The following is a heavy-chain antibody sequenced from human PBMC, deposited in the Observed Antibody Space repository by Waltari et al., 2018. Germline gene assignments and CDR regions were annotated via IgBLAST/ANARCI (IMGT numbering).Heavy chain of an antibody. J-gene: IGHJ3*02. Sequence: QVQLQQSGPGQVKPSETLSLTCAVSGASLSTGYYLGWIRQPLGKGLEWIGSVSHSGSTYYNPSLKSRVTISIHMSKHQFSLELRSVTAADTAVYFCASDLGGTAVATDAFDIWGQGTMVIVSS. CDR3: ASDLGGTAVATDAFDI. V-gene: IGHV4-38-2*01. CDR2: VSHSGST. D-gene: IGHD6-19*01. CDR1: GASLSTGYY.